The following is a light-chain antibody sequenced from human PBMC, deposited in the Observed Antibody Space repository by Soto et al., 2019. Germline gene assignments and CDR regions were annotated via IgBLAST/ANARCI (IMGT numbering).Light chain of an antibody. CDR3: QVWDTSSDSYV. V-gene: IGLV3-21*02. CDR2: DDT. CDR1: NIGRKS. Sequence: SYELTQPPSVSVAPVQTARITCGGNNIGRKSVHWYQQRPGQAPVLVVYDDTDRPSGIPERFSGSKSGNTATLTISRVEAGDEADYYCQVWDTSSDSYVFGTGTKLTVL. J-gene: IGLJ1*01.